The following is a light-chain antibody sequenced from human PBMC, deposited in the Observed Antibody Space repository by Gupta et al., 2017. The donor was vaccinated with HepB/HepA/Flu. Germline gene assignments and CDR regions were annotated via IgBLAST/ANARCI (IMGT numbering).Light chain of an antibody. CDR1: QSVSSTY. J-gene: IGKJ1*01. Sequence: EIVLTQSPGTLSLSPGERVTLSCRASQSVSSTYLAWYQQKPGQAPRLLIHAASIRATGIPDRFSGSGSGTDFTLTISSLDPEDFGMYYCQQYGGSPRTFGQGTKVEIK. CDR3: QQYGGSPRT. V-gene: IGKV3-20*01. CDR2: AAS.